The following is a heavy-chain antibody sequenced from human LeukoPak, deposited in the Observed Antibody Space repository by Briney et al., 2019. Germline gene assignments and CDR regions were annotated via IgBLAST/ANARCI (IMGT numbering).Heavy chain of an antibody. J-gene: IGHJ4*02. CDR3: ARGRSLRFLEWLLPTY. Sequence: ASVKVSCKASGYTFTSYDINWVRQAPGQGLEWMGWMNPNSGNTGYAQKFQGRVTMTRNTSISTAYMELSSLRSEDTAVYYCARGRSLRFLEWLLPTYWGQGTLVTVSS. D-gene: IGHD3-3*01. V-gene: IGHV1-8*01. CDR1: GYTFTSYD. CDR2: MNPNSGNT.